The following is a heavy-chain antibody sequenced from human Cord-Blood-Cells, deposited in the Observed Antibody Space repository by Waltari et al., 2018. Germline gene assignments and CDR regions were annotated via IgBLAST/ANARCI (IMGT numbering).Heavy chain of an antibody. Sequence: QVQLQQWGAGLLQPSETLSLTCAVYGGSFSGYYCSWILQPPGKGLEWIGEINQSGSTNYNPSLKSRVTISVDTSKNQFSLKLSSVTAADTAVYYCARAIGSSGWYFDYWGQGTLVTVSS. CDR2: INQSGST. CDR1: GGSFSGYY. D-gene: IGHD6-19*01. V-gene: IGHV4-34*01. J-gene: IGHJ4*02. CDR3: ARAIGSSGWYFDY.